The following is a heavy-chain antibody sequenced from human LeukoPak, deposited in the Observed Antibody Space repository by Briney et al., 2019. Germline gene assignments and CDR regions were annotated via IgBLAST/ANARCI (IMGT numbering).Heavy chain of an antibody. V-gene: IGHV3-30*02. CDR1: GFTFSSYG. CDR2: IRYDGSNK. J-gene: IGHJ3*02. D-gene: IGHD3-3*01. CDR3: ARTGGIFGVVSEADAFDI. Sequence: PGGSLRLSCAASGFTFSSYGMHWVRQAPGKGLEWVAFIRYDGSNKYYADSVKGRFTISRDNSKNTLYLQMNSLRAEDTAVYYCARTGGIFGVVSEADAFDIWGQGTMVTVSS.